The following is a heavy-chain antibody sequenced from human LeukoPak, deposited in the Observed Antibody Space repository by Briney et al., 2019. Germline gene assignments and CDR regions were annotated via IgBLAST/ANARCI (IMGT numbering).Heavy chain of an antibody. CDR2: IYYTGNS. V-gene: IGHV4-59*08. CDR3: ARRYTNSWFFDY. Sequence: SETLSLTCTDSGGSISSYYWSWTRQPPGKGLEWLGYIYYTGNSNYNPSLESRVTMSLDTSTNQFSLRLSSVTAADTAVYYCARRYTNSWFFDYWGQGALVTVSS. CDR1: GGSISSYY. D-gene: IGHD2-2*02. J-gene: IGHJ4*02.